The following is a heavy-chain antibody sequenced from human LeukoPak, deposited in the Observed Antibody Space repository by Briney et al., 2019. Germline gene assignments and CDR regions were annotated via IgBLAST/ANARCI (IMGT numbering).Heavy chain of an antibody. CDR1: GFTFTGHY. Sequence: ASMKVSCKTSGFTFTGHYMHWLRQAPGQGLEWMGWINANTGVTHYAVKFQGRVTITRDTSISTVYMDLSSLQSDNTAVYYCARIRFYYHRGPDLDLYYFDYWGQGTLVTVSS. CDR3: ARIRFYYHRGPDLDLYYFDY. D-gene: IGHD3-22*01. J-gene: IGHJ4*02. V-gene: IGHV1-2*02. CDR2: INANTGVT.